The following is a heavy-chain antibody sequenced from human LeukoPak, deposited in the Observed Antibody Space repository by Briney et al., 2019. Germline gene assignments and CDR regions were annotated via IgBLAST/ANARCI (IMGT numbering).Heavy chain of an antibody. J-gene: IGHJ4*02. CDR2: IKSKTDGGTT. CDR1: GCTCNNAW. CDR3: TTDPFDY. V-gene: IGHV3-15*01. Sequence: PGGSLRLSCAACGCTCNNAWMSWRRQAPGKGLEWVGRIKSKTDGGTTDYAAPVKGRFTISRDDSKNTLYLQKNSLKTEDTAVYYCTTDPFDYWGQGTLVTVSS.